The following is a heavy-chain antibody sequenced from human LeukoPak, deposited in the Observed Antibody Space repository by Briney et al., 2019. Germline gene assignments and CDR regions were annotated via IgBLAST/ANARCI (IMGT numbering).Heavy chain of an antibody. J-gene: IGHJ4*02. CDR2: IYYSGTT. CDR1: GDTISSTSYY. CDR3: TRDSGSYSSSYRFDS. V-gene: IGHV4-39*01. Sequence: SETLSLTCTVSGDTISSTSYYWGWIRQPPGKGLEWIGNIYYSGTTYYNPSLKSRVTISVDTSKNQFSLNLISVPAADTAGDYCTRDSGSYSSSYRFDSWGQGTLVTVSS. D-gene: IGHD6-13*01.